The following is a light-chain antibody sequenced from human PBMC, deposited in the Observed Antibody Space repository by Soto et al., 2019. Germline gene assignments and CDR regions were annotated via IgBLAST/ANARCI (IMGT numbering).Light chain of an antibody. CDR2: DVN. CDR3: VSFAGGTYV. Sequence: QSVLTQPPSASGSPGQSVTISCTGTSSDVGAYIFVSWYQQHPGKAPKLMVYDVNRRPPGVPDRFFGSKSGNTASLTVSGLQAEDEADYYCVSFAGGTYVFGTGTPVTVL. J-gene: IGLJ1*01. V-gene: IGLV2-8*01. CDR1: SSDVGAYIF.